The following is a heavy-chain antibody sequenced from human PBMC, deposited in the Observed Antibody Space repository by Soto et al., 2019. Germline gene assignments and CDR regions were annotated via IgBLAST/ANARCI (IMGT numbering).Heavy chain of an antibody. CDR2: IYYSGST. V-gene: IGHV4-39*01. D-gene: IGHD1-26*01. CDR1: GGSISSSSYY. J-gene: IGHJ5*02. CDR3: ARERLRSPQFDP. Sequence: SETLSLTCTVAGGSISSSSYYWGWIRQPPGKGLEWIGSIYYSGSTYYNPSLKSRVTISVDTSKNQFSLKLSSVTAADTAVYCCARERLRSPQFDPWGQGTLVTVSS.